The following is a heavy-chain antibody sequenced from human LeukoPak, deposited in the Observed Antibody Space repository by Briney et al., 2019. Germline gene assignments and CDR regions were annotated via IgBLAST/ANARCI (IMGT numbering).Heavy chain of an antibody. CDR3: ARSRVYGGSFDY. Sequence: SETLSLTCTVSGASISSYYWSWIRQTPGKGLEWIGYIYYSGSTNYNPSLKSRVTISVDTSKNQFSLKLSSVTAADTAVYYCARSRVYGGSFDYWGQGTLVAVSS. J-gene: IGHJ4*02. CDR1: GASISSYY. D-gene: IGHD5-12*01. V-gene: IGHV4-59*08. CDR2: IYYSGST.